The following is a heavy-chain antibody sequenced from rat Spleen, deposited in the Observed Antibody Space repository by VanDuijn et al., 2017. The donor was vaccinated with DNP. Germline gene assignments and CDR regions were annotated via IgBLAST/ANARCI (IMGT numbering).Heavy chain of an antibody. CDR3: ARGHPPRGFDC. CDR2: INYSGRI. V-gene: IGHV3-1*01. D-gene: IGHD3-8*01. Sequence: EMQLQESGPGLVKPSQSLSLTCSVTDYSITSDYWGWIRKFPGNKMEWIGHINYSGRISYNPSLTGRISITRDTSKNQFFLQLNSVTTEDTATYYCARGHPPRGFDCWGQGVMVTVSS. CDR1: DYSITSDY. J-gene: IGHJ2*01.